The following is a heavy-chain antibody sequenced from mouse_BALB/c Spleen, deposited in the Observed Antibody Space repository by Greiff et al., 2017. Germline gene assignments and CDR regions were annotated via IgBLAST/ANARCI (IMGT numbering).Heavy chain of an antibody. CDR1: GFDFSRYW. V-gene: IGHV4-1*02. D-gene: IGHD2-4*01. J-gene: IGHJ3*01. CDR3: ARRAMITVLAY. CDR2: INPDSSTI. Sequence: EVKVVESGGGLVQPGGSLKLSCAASGFDFSRYWMSWVRQAPGKGLEWIGEINPDSSTINYTPSLKDKFIISRDNAKNTLYLQMSKVRSEDTALYYCARRAMITVLAYWGQGTLVTVSA.